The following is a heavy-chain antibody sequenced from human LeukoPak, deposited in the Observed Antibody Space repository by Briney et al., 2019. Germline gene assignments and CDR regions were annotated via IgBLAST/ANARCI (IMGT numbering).Heavy chain of an antibody. Sequence: GGSLRLSCAASGFTVSSSYMSWVRQAPGKGLEWVSVIYSGGSTYYADSVKGRFTISRDNSKNTLYLQMNSLRAEDTAVYYCARATYYYDSSGYYRIYYFDYWGQGTLVTVSS. V-gene: IGHV3-66*01. CDR2: IYSGGST. D-gene: IGHD3-22*01. CDR1: GFTVSSSY. CDR3: ARATYYYDSSGYYRIYYFDY. J-gene: IGHJ4*02.